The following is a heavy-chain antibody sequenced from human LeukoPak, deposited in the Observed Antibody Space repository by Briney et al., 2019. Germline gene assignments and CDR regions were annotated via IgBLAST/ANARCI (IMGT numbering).Heavy chain of an antibody. Sequence: GGSLRLSCAASGFTFSRYNMNWVRQAPGKGLEWVSSISGSGRYIYYADSVKGRFTISRDNAKNSVFLQINNLRAEDTAIYYCARRGYHDSSGYDYWGQGALVTVSS. CDR3: ARRGYHDSSGYDY. J-gene: IGHJ4*02. D-gene: IGHD3-22*01. CDR2: ISGSGRYI. CDR1: GFTFSRYN. V-gene: IGHV3-21*06.